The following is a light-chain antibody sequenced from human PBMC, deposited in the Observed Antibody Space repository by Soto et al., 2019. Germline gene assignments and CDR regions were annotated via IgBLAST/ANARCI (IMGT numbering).Light chain of an antibody. J-gene: IGKJ4*01. CDR2: AAS. CDR1: QSISSW. V-gene: IGKV1-39*01. Sequence: DIQMTQSPSTLSASVGDRVTITCRASQSISSWLAWYQQKRGKAPKLLIYAASILQSGVPSRFSASGSGTDFTLTISNLHPEDFAAYFCQQNYNAPLTFGGGTKVDIK. CDR3: QQNYNAPLT.